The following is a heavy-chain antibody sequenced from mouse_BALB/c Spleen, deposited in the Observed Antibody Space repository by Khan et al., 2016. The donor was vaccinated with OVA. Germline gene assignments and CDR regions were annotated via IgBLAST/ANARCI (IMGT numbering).Heavy chain of an antibody. V-gene: IGHV5-6*01. CDR2: ISTGGHYT. Sequence: EVQLVESGGDLVEPGGSLKLSCAASGFTFSTYGMSWVRQTPDKRLEWVATISTGGHYTYYPDSVRGRFTISRDNATNTLYLQMTSLKSEDTAMFYCARLAYYYDSDGFAYWGQGTLVTVSA. CDR1: GFTFSTYG. CDR3: ARLAYYYDSDGFAY. J-gene: IGHJ3*01. D-gene: IGHD1-1*01.